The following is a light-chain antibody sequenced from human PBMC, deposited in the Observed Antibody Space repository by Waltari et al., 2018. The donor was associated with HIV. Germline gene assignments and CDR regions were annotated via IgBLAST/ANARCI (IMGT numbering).Light chain of an antibody. CDR2: RAS. V-gene: IGKV4-1*01. Sequence: DIVVTQSPDSLTVSPGERAPHNCRYLRTVFYHSNNLKYLARHQPIPRSSPNVTLYRASTLAFGVSDRFTVSGSGTNFSLTISGLQADDFAVYDCQQYYALPPTFGGGTKVEIK. CDR3: QQYYALPPT. CDR1: RTVFYHSNNLKY. J-gene: IGKJ4*01.